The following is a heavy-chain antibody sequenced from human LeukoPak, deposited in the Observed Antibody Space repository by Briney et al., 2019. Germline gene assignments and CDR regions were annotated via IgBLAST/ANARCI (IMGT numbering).Heavy chain of an antibody. Sequence: ASVKVSCKASGYTSPSDGISWVRQAPGQGLEWMGWISTYNGNTNYAQKIQGRVTMTTDTSTNTAYMELRSLRSDDTAVYYCARVPPYCGGDCYLDYWGQGTLVTVSS. CDR3: ARVPPYCGGDCYLDY. D-gene: IGHD2-21*01. V-gene: IGHV1-18*01. CDR1: GYTSPSDG. J-gene: IGHJ4*02. CDR2: ISTYNGNT.